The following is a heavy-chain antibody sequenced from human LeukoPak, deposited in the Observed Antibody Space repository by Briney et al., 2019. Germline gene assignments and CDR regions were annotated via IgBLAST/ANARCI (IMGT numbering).Heavy chain of an antibody. D-gene: IGHD1-14*01. V-gene: IGHV3-53*01. CDR1: GFTVSTNY. CDR3: ARGGGGGNPFDY. Sequence: GGSLRLSCAVSGFTVSTNYMTWVRQAPGKGLEWVSVIYSGGDTYCADSMKGRFTVSRDNSKNTLYLQMNSLRAEDPAVYYCARGGGGGNPFDYWGQGTLVTVSS. CDR2: IYSGGDT. J-gene: IGHJ4*02.